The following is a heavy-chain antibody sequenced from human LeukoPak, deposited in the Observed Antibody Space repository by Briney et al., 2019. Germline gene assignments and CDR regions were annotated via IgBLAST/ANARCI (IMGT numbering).Heavy chain of an antibody. D-gene: IGHD3-10*01. V-gene: IGHV1-2*06. J-gene: IGHJ4*02. Sequence: ASVKVSCKASGYTFTGYYLHWARQAPGQGLEWMGRVNPKIGGTNYAQKFQGRVTMTRDTSISTAYLELSRLRSYDTAVEYCATDGEGGPYYFDSWGQGTLVTVSS. CDR2: VNPKIGGT. CDR1: GYTFTGYY. CDR3: ATDGEGGPYYFDS.